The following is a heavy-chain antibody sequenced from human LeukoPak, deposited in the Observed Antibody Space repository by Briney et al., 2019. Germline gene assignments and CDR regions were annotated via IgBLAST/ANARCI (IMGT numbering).Heavy chain of an antibody. CDR3: ARGSGSYFPDY. CDR1: GGTFCSYA. CDR2: IIPIFGTA. J-gene: IGHJ4*02. Sequence: EASVTVSCKASGGTFCSYAISWVRQAPGQGLEWMGGIIPIFGTANYAQKFQGRVTITADESTSTAYMELSSLRSEDTAVYYCARGSGSYFPDYWGQGTLVTVSS. D-gene: IGHD1-26*01. V-gene: IGHV1-69*01.